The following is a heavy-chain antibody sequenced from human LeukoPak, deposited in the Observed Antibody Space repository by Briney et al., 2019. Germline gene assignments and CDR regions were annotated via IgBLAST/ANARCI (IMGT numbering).Heavy chain of an antibody. CDR1: GYSISCDYY. CDR3: ARAIEVGAMTPFDY. D-gene: IGHD1-26*01. J-gene: IGHJ4*02. CDR2: IYHSGST. V-gene: IGHV4-38-2*02. Sequence: SETLSLTCTVSGYSISCDYYWGWVRQPPGKGLEWIGSIYHSGSTYYNPSLKSRVTISVDTSKNQFSLKLTSVTAADTAVYYCARAIEVGAMTPFDYWGQGTLVTVSS.